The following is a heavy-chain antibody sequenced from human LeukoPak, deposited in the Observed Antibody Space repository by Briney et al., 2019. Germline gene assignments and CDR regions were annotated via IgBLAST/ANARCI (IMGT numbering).Heavy chain of an antibody. V-gene: IGHV3-21*01. CDR1: GFTFSSYS. CDR3: ARDNGYSYGDYYYYMDV. CDR2: ISSSSSYI. Sequence: GGSLRLSCAASGFTFSSYSMNWVRQAPGKGLEWVSCISSSSSYIYYADSVKGRFTISRDNAKNSLYLQMSSLRAEDTAVYYCARDNGYSYGDYYYYMDVWGKGTTVTVSS. J-gene: IGHJ6*03. D-gene: IGHD5-18*01.